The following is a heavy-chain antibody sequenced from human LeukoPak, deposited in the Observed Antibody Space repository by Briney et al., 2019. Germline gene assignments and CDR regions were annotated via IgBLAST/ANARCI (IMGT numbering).Heavy chain of an antibody. CDR2: IYTSGST. CDR1: GGSISSGSYY. Sequence: PSETLSLTCTVSGGSISSGSYYWSWIRQPAGKGLEWIGRIYTSGSTNYNPSLKSRVTISVDTSKNQFSLKLSSVTAADTAVYYCARAPKYYYDSSGYSYYYFDYCGQGTLVTVSS. V-gene: IGHV4-61*02. D-gene: IGHD3-22*01. CDR3: ARAPKYYYDSSGYSYYYFDY. J-gene: IGHJ4*02.